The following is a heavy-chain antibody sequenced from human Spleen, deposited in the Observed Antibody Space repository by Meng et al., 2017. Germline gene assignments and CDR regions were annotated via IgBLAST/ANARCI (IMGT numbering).Heavy chain of an antibody. CDR2: IIPILGIA. CDR1: GGAFSSLL. J-gene: IGHJ4*02. V-gene: IGHV1-69*02. D-gene: IGHD6-13*01. Sequence: LVTSGRRGKKPWHRAQGACRCSGGAFSSLLIKLVRQAPGQGVEWMGRIIPILGIANYAQKFQGRVTITADKYTRTAYMELSSLRSEDTAVYYCAESSSWYGNAEDYWGQGTLVTVSS. CDR3: AESSSWYGNAEDY.